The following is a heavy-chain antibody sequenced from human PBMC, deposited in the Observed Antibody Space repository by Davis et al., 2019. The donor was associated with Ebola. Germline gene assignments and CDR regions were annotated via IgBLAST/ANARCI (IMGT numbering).Heavy chain of an antibody. V-gene: IGHV3-7*01. D-gene: IGHD2-2*01. CDR3: ASLSTSYGMDV. Sequence: GESLKISCAASGFTFSNYWMSWVRQAPGKGLEWVANMKHDGSEKYYVDSVKGRFTISRDNAKNSLYLQMNSLRAEDTAVYYCASLSTSYGMDVWGKGTTVTVSS. J-gene: IGHJ6*04. CDR2: MKHDGSEK. CDR1: GFTFSNYW.